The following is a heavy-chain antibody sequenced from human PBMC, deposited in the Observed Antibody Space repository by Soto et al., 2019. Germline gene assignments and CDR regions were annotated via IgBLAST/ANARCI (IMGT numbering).Heavy chain of an antibody. Sequence: GESLKISCQGSGYSFTNYWIGWVRQMPGKGLEWMTIIYPDNSDTRYSPSFQGQVTISADKSINTAYLQWSSLKASDTAMYYCARHRDTATICPPGCAIDIWGQGTMVTVSS. CDR1: GYSFTNYW. J-gene: IGHJ3*02. D-gene: IGHD5-18*01. CDR2: IYPDNSDT. V-gene: IGHV5-51*01. CDR3: ARHRDTATICPPGCAIDI.